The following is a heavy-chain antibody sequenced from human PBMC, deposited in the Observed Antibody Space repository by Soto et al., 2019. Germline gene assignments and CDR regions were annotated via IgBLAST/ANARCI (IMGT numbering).Heavy chain of an antibody. CDR2: IVVGSGNT. CDR3: ARHETQLVANHYYYYYYMDV. V-gene: IGHV1-58*01. Sequence: ASVKVSWKDSGLTFSSSALQWVRQARGQRLEWIGWIVVGSGNTNYAQKLQERVTITRDMSTSTAYMELNSLRSDDTAMYYCARHETQLVANHYYYYYYMDVWGKGTTVTVSS. J-gene: IGHJ6*03. D-gene: IGHD6-13*01. CDR1: GLTFSSSA.